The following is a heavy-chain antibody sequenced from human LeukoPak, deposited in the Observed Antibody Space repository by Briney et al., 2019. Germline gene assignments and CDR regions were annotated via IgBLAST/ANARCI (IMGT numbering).Heavy chain of an antibody. CDR3: ARRRKGRYFDYIFDY. CDR1: GGSVTSTTYY. V-gene: IGHV4-39*01. J-gene: IGHJ4*02. D-gene: IGHD3-9*01. CDR2: VYYTGST. Sequence: SETLSLTCSVSGGSVTSTTYYWGWIRQPPGGGLEWIANVYYTGSTYSNPSLKSRVTMSVDTSKNQFSLTMTSVTAADTAVYYCARRRKGRYFDYIFDYWGQGTLATVSS.